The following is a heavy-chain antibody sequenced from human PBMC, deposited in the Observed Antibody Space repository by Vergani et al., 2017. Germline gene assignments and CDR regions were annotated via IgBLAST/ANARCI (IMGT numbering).Heavy chain of an antibody. V-gene: IGHV3-30*04. CDR1: GFTFSSYA. CDR3: AKGDSAGFGESIGV. D-gene: IGHD3-10*01. Sequence: QVQLVESGGGVVQPGRSLRLSCAASGFTFSSYAMHWVRQAPGKGLEWVAVISYDGSNKYYADSVKGRFTISRDNSKNTLYLQMNSLRAEDTAVYYCAKGDSAGFGESIGVWGQGTTVTVSS. CDR2: ISYDGSNK. J-gene: IGHJ6*02.